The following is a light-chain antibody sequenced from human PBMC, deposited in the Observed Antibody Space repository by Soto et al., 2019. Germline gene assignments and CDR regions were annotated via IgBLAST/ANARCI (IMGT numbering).Light chain of an antibody. CDR1: QSVSRS. CDR2: GAS. Sequence: EIVLTQSPATLSLSPGESATLSCRASQSVSRSLTWYQQKPGQAPRLLIYGASNRATGVPARFSGSWSGTDFTLTSSRLEPEDVVFYYWQQYSSWPRTFGRGTKAEIK. J-gene: IGKJ4*02. V-gene: IGKV3-11*01. CDR3: QQYSSWPRT.